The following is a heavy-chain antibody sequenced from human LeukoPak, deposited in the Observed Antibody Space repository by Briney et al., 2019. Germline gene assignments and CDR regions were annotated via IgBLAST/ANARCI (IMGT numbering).Heavy chain of an antibody. V-gene: IGHV3-30*04. CDR3: ARVRHYGSGSYPGY. CDR2: ISYDGSNK. CDR1: RFTFSSYA. D-gene: IGHD3-10*01. Sequence: GRSLRLSCAASRFTFSSYAMHWVRQAPGKGLEWVAVISYDGSNKYYADSVKGRFTISRDNSKNTLYLQMNSLRAEDTAMYYCARVRHYGSGSYPGYWGQGTLVTVSS. J-gene: IGHJ4*02.